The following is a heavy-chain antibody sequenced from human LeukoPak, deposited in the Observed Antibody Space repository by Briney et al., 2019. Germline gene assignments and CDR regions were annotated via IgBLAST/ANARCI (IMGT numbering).Heavy chain of an antibody. CDR1: QYTFSNYW. D-gene: IGHD3-16*01. CDR2: IDPSDTYT. J-gene: IGHJ3*01. V-gene: IGHV5-10-1*01. CDR3: ARHKVLGGITIDVFDL. Sequence: GESLKISCKGLQYTFSNYWITWVRQVPGEGLEWMEMIDPSDTYTKYSPSFQGHVTLSVDKSIDTAYLQWSGLKASDTAIYFCARHKVLGGITIDVFDLWGQGTLVTVSS.